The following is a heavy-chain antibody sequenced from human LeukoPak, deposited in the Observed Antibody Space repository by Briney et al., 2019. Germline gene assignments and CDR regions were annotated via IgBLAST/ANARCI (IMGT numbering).Heavy chain of an antibody. D-gene: IGHD1-26*01. CDR2: ISYDGSNK. V-gene: IGHV3-30-3*01. Sequence: GGSLRLSCAASGFTFSSYAMHWVRQAPGKGLEWVAVISYDGSNKYYADSVKGRFTISRDNSKNTLYLQMNSLRAEDTAVYYCARDRSIVGATRGGGYYYYYYMGVWGKGTTVTVSS. CDR3: ARDRSIVGATRGGGYYYYYYMGV. CDR1: GFTFSSYA. J-gene: IGHJ6*03.